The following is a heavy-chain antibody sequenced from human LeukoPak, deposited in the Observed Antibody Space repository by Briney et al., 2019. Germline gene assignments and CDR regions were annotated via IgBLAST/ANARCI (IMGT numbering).Heavy chain of an antibody. CDR3: AKTTMGAYYYYGMDV. CDR1: GFTFSSYG. Sequence: RAGGSLRLSCAASGFTFSSYGMHWVRQAPGKGLEWVAVISYDGSNKYYADSVKGRFTISRDNSKNTLYLQMNSLRAEDTAVYYCAKTTMGAYYYYGMDVWGQGTTVTVSS. CDR2: ISYDGSNK. D-gene: IGHD1-26*01. V-gene: IGHV3-30*18. J-gene: IGHJ6*02.